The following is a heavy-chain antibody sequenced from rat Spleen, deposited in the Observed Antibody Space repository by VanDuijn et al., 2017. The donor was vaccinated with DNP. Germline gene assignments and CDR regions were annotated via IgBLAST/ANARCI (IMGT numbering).Heavy chain of an antibody. CDR2: IASGGNT. Sequence: QVQLKESGPGLVQPSQTLSLTCTVAGFSLTTYSVSWVRQPSGKGPEWIAAIASGGNTFYNSGLKSRLRISRDTSKSQVFLKMNSLQPEDTGTYYCVRHIKYTGDVGALDDWGQGTLVTVSS. D-gene: IGHD1-1*01. V-gene: IGHV2-6*01. CDR1: GFSLTTYS. J-gene: IGHJ3*01. CDR3: VRHIKYTGDVGALDD.